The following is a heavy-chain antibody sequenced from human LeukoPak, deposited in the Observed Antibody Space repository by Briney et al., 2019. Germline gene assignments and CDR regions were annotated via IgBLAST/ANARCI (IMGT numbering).Heavy chain of an antibody. CDR1: GFTFDDYA. V-gene: IGHV3-9*03. D-gene: IGHD3-22*01. J-gene: IGHJ4*02. CDR3: AKADYYDSSGAGNFDY. Sequence: GGSLRLSXAASGFTFDDYAMHWVRQAPGKGLEWVSGISWNSGSTGYADSVKGRFTISRDNAKNSLYLQMNSLRAEDMALYYCAKADYYDSSGAGNFDYWGQGTLVTVSS. CDR2: ISWNSGST.